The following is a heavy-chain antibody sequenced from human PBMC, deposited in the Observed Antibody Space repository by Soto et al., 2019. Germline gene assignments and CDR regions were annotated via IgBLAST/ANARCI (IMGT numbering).Heavy chain of an antibody. D-gene: IGHD1-1*01. CDR3: AVRWK. CDR2: IYSGGDT. V-gene: IGHV3-66*01. J-gene: IGHJ4*02. Sequence: EVQLVEAGGALVQPGGSLRVSCAASGFSVSNNYMSWVRQAPGKGLEWVAFIYSGGDTFYADSVKGRFSISRDKSRNTLYLQMNSLRVKDTAVYYCAVRWKWGQGTLVTVSS. CDR1: GFSVSNNY.